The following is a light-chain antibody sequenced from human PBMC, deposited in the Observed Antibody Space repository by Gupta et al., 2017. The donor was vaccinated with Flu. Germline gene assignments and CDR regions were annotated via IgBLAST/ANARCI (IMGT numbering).Light chain of an antibody. J-gene: IGLJ2*01. CDR1: SGSIASNY. Sequence: NFMLTQPHSVSESPGKTVTLPCTRSSGSIASNYVQWYQQRPGTSPTTVIYEDNQRPSGVPDRFSSSIDSSSNSASLTISGLKTEDEADYYCQSYEVFGGGTKLTVL. CDR2: EDN. CDR3: QSYEV. V-gene: IGLV6-57*01.